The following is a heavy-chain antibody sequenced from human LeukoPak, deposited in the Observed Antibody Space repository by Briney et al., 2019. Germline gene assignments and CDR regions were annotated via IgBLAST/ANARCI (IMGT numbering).Heavy chain of an antibody. J-gene: IGHJ4*01. CDR2: IRQDGGEK. V-gene: IGHV3-7*01. CDR3: ARDGTAPGLYFDL. CDR1: GFTFSNAW. Sequence: EVSLWLSCAASGFTFSNAWMSWVRQAPGKGLEWVASIRQDGGEKSYVDSVKGRFTISRDNTKNSLYLQMSSLLAEDTAVYYCARDGTAPGLYFDLWGQGTLVTVSS. D-gene: IGHD1/OR15-1a*01.